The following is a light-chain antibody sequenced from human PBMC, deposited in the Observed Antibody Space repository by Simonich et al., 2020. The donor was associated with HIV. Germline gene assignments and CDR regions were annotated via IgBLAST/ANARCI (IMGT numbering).Light chain of an antibody. CDR2: KAS. CDR1: QSISRW. V-gene: IGKV1-5*03. J-gene: IGKJ2*01. CDR3: LQYNTYS. Sequence: DIQMPQSPSTLSASVGDRVTITCRAIQSISRWLAWYQQKPGKAPKLLIYKASSLETGVPSRFSGSGSGTEFTLTISSLQPDDFSTYYCLQYNTYSFGQGTKLDIK.